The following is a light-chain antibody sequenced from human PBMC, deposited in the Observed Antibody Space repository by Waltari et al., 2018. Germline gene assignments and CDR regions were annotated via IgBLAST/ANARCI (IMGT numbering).Light chain of an antibody. CDR3: QSYDSSLTGSWV. CDR1: GSNIGAGFD. J-gene: IGLJ3*02. CDR2: GNN. Sequence: QSVLTQPPSVSGAPGQRVTISCTGSGSNIGAGFDVHWYQQLTGTAPKLLVYGNNSRPSGVPDRFSASKSGTSASLAITGLQAEDEADYYCQSYDSSLTGSWVFGGGTKLTVL. V-gene: IGLV1-40*01.